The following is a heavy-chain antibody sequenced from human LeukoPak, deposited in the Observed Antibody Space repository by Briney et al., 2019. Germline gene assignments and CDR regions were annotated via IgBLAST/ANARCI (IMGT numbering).Heavy chain of an antibody. Sequence: GGSLRLSCAASGFTFSSYAMSWVRQAPGKGLECVANINQDGSDKYYVDSVKGRFTISRDNTRNSLYLQMNSLRAEDTAVYYCVGGDYWGQGTLVTVSS. CDR3: VGGDY. CDR2: INQDGSDK. J-gene: IGHJ4*02. V-gene: IGHV3-7*01. CDR1: GFTFSSYA.